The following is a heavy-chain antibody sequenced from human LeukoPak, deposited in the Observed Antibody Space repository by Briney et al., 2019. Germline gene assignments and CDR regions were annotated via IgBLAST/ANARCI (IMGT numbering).Heavy chain of an antibody. CDR1: GGSFSGYY. V-gene: IGHV4-34*01. J-gene: IGHJ4*02. CDR2: INHSGST. Sequence: PSETLSLTCAVYGGSFSGYYWSWIRQPPGKGLEWIGEINHSGSTNYNPSLKSRVTISVDTSKNQFSLKLSSVTAADTAVYYCARTVAVAGNGGYFDYWGQGTLVTVSS. CDR3: ARTVAVAGNGGYFDY. D-gene: IGHD6-19*01.